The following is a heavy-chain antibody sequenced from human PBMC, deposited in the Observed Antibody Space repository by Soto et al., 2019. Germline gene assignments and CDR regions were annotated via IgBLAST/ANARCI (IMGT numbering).Heavy chain of an antibody. J-gene: IGHJ4*02. CDR2: IHHSGRT. CDR1: GDSIRSDKW. CDR3: ARGGDWQFDY. Sequence: QVQLQESGPGLVKPSGNLSLTCAVSGDSIRSDKWWSWVRQPPGKGLEWIGEIHHSGRTNYNPSLKLRVTILVEKSKNQVSLELSSMTAADTAVYYCARGGDWQFDYWGQGTLVTVSS. V-gene: IGHV4-4*02. D-gene: IGHD2-21*02.